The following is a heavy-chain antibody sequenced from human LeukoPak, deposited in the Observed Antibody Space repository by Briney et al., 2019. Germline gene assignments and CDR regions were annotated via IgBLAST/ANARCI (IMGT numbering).Heavy chain of an antibody. CDR3: APGASGNYYYGMDV. Sequence: PGPSLRLSCAASGITFSSYAMNWVRQAPGKGLEWVSAISASGRSTYYTDSVKGRFTISRDNSKNTVYLQMNSLRAEDTAVYYCAPGASGNYYYGMDVWGQGTTVTVSS. V-gene: IGHV3-23*01. CDR1: GITFSSYA. J-gene: IGHJ6*02. D-gene: IGHD1-26*01. CDR2: ISASGRST.